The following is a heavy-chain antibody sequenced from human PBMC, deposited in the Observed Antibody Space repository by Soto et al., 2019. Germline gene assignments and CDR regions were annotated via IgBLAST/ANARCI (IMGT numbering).Heavy chain of an antibody. J-gene: IGHJ3*02. Sequence: QVQLVQSGAEVKKPGSSVKVSCKASGGTFSSYAISWVRQAPGQGLEWMGGIIPIFGTANYAQKFQGRVTITADESTSAAYMELRSLRSEDTDVYYCATLYYYDSSGHSGAFDIWGQGTMVTVSS. D-gene: IGHD3-22*01. V-gene: IGHV1-69*12. CDR3: ATLYYYDSSGHSGAFDI. CDR2: IIPIFGTA. CDR1: GGTFSSYA.